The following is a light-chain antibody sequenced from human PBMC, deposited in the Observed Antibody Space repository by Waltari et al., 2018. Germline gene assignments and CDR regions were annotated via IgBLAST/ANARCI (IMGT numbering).Light chain of an antibody. CDR3: QQYFSTPLT. V-gene: IGKV4-1*01. CDR2: WAS. J-gene: IGKJ4*01. Sequence: DIVMTQSPDSLAVSLGERATNNCKSSQSVLYNSNNKNYLAWYQQKPGQPPKLLIYWASTRESGVPDRFSGSGSGTDFTLTISSLQAEDVAVYYCQQYFSTPLTFGGGTKVEIK. CDR1: QSVLYNSNNKNY.